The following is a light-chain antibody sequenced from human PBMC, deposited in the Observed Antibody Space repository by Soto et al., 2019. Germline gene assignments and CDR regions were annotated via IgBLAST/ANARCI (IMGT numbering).Light chain of an antibody. V-gene: IGLV2-14*01. Sequence: QSALTQPASVSGSPGQSITISCTGTSSDVGGYNYVSWYQQHPGKAPKLMIYDVSNRPSGVSNRFSGSKSGNTASLTISGLQAEDEADYYCSSYRSSSLVFGTGTKVTVL. J-gene: IGLJ1*01. CDR2: DVS. CDR1: SSDVGGYNY. CDR3: SSYRSSSLV.